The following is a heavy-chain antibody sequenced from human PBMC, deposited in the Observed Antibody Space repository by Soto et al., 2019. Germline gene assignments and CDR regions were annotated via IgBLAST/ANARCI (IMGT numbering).Heavy chain of an antibody. CDR2: IYFSGGA. V-gene: IGHV4-31*03. Sequence: SETLSLTFTVSGGSMRSGGYYWSWIRQHPGRGLEWIGYIYFSGGAFYNPSLKSRLTVSLDASRNQFSLNLTSVTAADTAVYYCVTRPGDDGFHXWGQVAMVTVS. J-gene: IGHJ3*02. CDR3: VTRPGDDGFHX. CDR1: GGSMRSGGYY.